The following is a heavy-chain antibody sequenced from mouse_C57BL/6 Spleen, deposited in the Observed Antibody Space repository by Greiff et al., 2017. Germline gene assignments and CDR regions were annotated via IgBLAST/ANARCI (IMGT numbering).Heavy chain of an antibody. CDR3: ASSPNYEYAPYCYSDV. J-gene: IGHJ1*03. D-gene: IGHD2-4*01. CDR1: GYTFTSYW. CDR2: INPSNGGT. V-gene: IGHV1-53*01. Sequence: QVQLQQPGTELVKPGASVKLSCKASGYTFTSYWMHWVKQRPGQGLEWIGNINPSNGGTNYNEKFKSKATLTVDKSSSTAYMQLSSLTSEDSAVYYCASSPNYEYAPYCYSDVCGTETTGTASS.